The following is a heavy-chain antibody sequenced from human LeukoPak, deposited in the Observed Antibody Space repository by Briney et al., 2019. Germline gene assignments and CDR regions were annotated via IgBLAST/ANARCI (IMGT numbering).Heavy chain of an antibody. D-gene: IGHD2-8*01. CDR2: IWYDGSNK. Sequence: GGSLRLSCAASGFTFSSYGMHWVRQAPGKGLEWVAVIWYDGSNKYYADSVKGRFTISRDNSKNTLYLQMNSLRAEDTAVYYCARCARCYMGYYYYYYMDVWGKGTTVTVSS. CDR3: ARCARCYMGYYYYYYMDV. V-gene: IGHV3-33*01. J-gene: IGHJ6*03. CDR1: GFTFSSYG.